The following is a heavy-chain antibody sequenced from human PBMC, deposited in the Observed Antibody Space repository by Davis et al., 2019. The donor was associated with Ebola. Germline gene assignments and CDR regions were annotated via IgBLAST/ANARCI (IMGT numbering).Heavy chain of an antibody. CDR3: TSDLLPWGTGYYFRSMDV. D-gene: IGHD1-26*01. J-gene: IGHJ6*03. V-gene: IGHV3-15*01. CDR1: EFTFSNYV. Sequence: PGGSLRLSCVGSEFTFSNYVMSWVRRAPGKGLEWVGHVRATGDGGTADYATPVKGRFTLSRDDSRSMFYLQMNNLKTEDTAVYYCTSDLLPWGTGYYFRSMDVWGKGTTVTVSS. CDR2: VRATGDGGTA.